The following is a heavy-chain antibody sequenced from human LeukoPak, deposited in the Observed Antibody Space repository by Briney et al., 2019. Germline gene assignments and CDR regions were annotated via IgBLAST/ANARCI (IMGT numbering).Heavy chain of an antibody. CDR3: ARDCTNGVCSLYYYGMDV. CDR1: GGTFSSYA. CDR2: IIPILGIA. J-gene: IGHJ6*02. Sequence: GSSVKVSCKASGGTFSSYAISWVRQAPGQGLEWMGRIIPILGIANYAQKSQGRVTITADKSTSTAYMEQSSLRSEDTAVYYCARDCTNGVCSLYYYGMDVWGQGTTVTVSS. V-gene: IGHV1-69*04. D-gene: IGHD2-8*01.